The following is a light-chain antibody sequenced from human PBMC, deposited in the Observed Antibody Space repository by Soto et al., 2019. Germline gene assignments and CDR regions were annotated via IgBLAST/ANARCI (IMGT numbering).Light chain of an antibody. CDR2: AAS. CDR1: QDISNN. Sequence: DIQMTQSPPSLSASVGDRVTITCRASQDISNNLAWFQQKPGKAPESLIYAASTLQSGVPSKFSGSGSGTDFTLTINSLQPQDSATYYCQQYSSYPITFGQGTRLDSK. CDR3: QQYSSYPIT. V-gene: IGKV1-16*02. J-gene: IGKJ5*01.